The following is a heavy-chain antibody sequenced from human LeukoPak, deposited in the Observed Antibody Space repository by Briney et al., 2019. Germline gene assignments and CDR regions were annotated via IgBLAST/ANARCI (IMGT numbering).Heavy chain of an antibody. D-gene: IGHD3-22*01. CDR3: ARDYHRDDSSGEYFDY. V-gene: IGHV1-69*05. Sequence: GSSMKVSCKASGGTFSSYAISWVRQAPGQGLEWMGGIIPIFGTANYAQKFQGRVTITTDESTSTAYMELRSLRSDDTAVYYCARDYHRDDSSGEYFDYWGQGTLVTVSS. CDR1: GGTFSSYA. J-gene: IGHJ4*02. CDR2: IIPIFGTA.